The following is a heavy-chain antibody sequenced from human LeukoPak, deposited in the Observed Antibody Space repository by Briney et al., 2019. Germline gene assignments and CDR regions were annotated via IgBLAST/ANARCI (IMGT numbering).Heavy chain of an antibody. CDR3: ARTVAEFWSGYYYYYMDV. D-gene: IGHD3-3*01. J-gene: IGHJ6*03. V-gene: IGHV4-4*07. Sequence: SETLSLTCTVSGGSISSYYRSWIRQPAGKGLEWIGRIHTSGSTNYNPSLKSRVTMSVDTSKNQFSLRLSSVTAADTAVYYCARTVAEFWSGYYYYYMDVWGKGTTVTVSS. CDR1: GGSISSYY. CDR2: IHTSGST.